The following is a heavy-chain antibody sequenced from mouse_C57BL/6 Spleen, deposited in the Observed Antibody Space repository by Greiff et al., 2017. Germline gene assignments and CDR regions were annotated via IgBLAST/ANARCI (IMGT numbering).Heavy chain of an antibody. CDR1: GFSLSTSGMG. D-gene: IGHD2-3*01. J-gene: IGHJ3*01. Sequence: VKLMESGPGILQSSQTLSLTCSFSGFSLSTSGMGVSWIRQPSGKGLEWLAHIYWDDDKRYNPSLKSRLTISKDTSRNQVFLKITSVDTADTATYYCARFSDGSNGPWFAYWGQGTLGTVSA. CDR2: IYWDDDK. V-gene: IGHV8-12*01. CDR3: ARFSDGSNGPWFAY.